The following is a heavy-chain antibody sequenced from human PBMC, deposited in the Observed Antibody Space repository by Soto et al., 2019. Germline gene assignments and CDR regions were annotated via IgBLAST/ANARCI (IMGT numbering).Heavy chain of an antibody. J-gene: IGHJ4*02. CDR2: ISSSSSYI. CDR3: ARGGSGWYPFDY. CDR1: GFTFSSYS. V-gene: IGHV3-21*01. Sequence: LRLSCAASGFTFSSYSMNWVRQAPGKGLEWVSSISSSSSYIYYADSVKGRFTISRDNAKNSLYLQMNSLRAEDTAVYYCARGGSGWYPFDYWGQGTLVTVSS. D-gene: IGHD6-19*01.